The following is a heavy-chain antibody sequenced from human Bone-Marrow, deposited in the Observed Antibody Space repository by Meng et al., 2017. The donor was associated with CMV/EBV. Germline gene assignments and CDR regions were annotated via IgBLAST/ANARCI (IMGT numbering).Heavy chain of an antibody. CDR2: IKQDGSEK. J-gene: IGHJ4*02. Sequence: GGSLRLSCAAAGFTFSSYWMSWVRQARGKGLEWVANIKQDGSEKYYVDSVKGRFTISRDNAKNSLYLQMNSLRAEDTAVYYCARGNIMITFGGEYYFDYWGQGTLVTVSS. CDR3: ARGNIMITFGGEYYFDY. D-gene: IGHD3-16*01. V-gene: IGHV3-7*01. CDR1: GFTFSSYW.